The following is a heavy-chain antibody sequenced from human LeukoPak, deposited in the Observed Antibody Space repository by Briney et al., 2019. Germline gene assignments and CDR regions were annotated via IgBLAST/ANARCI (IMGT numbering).Heavy chain of an antibody. J-gene: IGHJ4*02. Sequence: GGSLRLSCAASGFTFSTHAMGWVRQAPGKGLEWVSGISASGASTYSADSVKGRFTISRDNSKNTLYLQLKSLRAEDTAAYYCARHYSASQSPFDCWGQGTLVTVSS. V-gene: IGHV3-23*01. D-gene: IGHD2-15*01. CDR3: ARHYSASQSPFDC. CDR1: GFTFSTHA. CDR2: ISASGAST.